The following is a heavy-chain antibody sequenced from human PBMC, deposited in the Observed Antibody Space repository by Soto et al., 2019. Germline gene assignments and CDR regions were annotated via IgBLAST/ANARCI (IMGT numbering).Heavy chain of an antibody. D-gene: IGHD4-17*01. CDR1: GFTFSSYG. V-gene: IGHV3-30*18. CDR3: AKDRYGDYGRYYYGMDV. Sequence: PGGSLRLSCAASGFTFSSYGMHWVRQAPGKGLEWVAVISYDGSNKYYADSVKGRFTISRDNSKNTLYLQMNSLRAEDMAVYYCAKDRYGDYGRYYYGMDVWGQGTTVTVSS. CDR2: ISYDGSNK. J-gene: IGHJ6*02.